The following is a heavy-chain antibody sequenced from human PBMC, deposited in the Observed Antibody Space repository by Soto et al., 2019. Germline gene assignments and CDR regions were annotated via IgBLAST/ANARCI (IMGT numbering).Heavy chain of an antibody. CDR1: CGSISSSSYY. J-gene: IGHJ6*02. D-gene: IGHD3-3*01. CDR2: IYYSGST. V-gene: IGHV4-39*01. Sequence: SETLSLTCTVSCGSISSSSYYWGWIRQPPGKGLEWIGSIYYSGSTYYNPSLKSRVTISVDTSKNQFSLKLSSVTAADTAVYYCARGFWSGYYKVGYYYYGMDVWGQGTTVT. CDR3: ARGFWSGYYKVGYYYYGMDV.